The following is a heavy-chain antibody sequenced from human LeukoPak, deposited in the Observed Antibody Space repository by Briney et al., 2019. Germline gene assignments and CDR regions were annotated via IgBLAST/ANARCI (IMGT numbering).Heavy chain of an antibody. D-gene: IGHD2-15*01. J-gene: IGHJ5*02. CDR1: GYTFTSYG. CDR2: ISAYNGNT. V-gene: IGHV1-18*01. CDR3: ARDYSGSFVRWFDP. Sequence: ASVTLSCKASGYTFTSYGICWVRQAPGQGLEWMGWISAYNGNTNYAQKLQGRVTMTTDTSTSTAYMELRSLRSDDTAVYYCARDYSGSFVRWFDPLVQGTLVTVSS.